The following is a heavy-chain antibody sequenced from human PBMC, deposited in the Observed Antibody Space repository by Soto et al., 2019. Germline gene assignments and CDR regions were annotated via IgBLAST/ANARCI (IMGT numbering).Heavy chain of an antibody. D-gene: IGHD4-17*01. CDR2: ISSSSSYI. J-gene: IGHJ4*02. Sequence: EVQLAESGGGLVKPGGSLRLSCAASGFTFSSYSMNWVHQAPGKGLEWVSSISSSSSYIYYADSVKGRFTISGDNAKNSLYLQMNSLRAEDTAVYYCARDRTDYGGNSGPYFDYWGQGTLVTVSS. CDR3: ARDRTDYGGNSGPYFDY. V-gene: IGHV3-21*01. CDR1: GFTFSSYS.